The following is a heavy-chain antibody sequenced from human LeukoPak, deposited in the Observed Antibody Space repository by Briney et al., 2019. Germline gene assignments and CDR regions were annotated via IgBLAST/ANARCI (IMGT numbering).Heavy chain of an antibody. CDR3: ARELVWDYGMDV. J-gene: IGHJ6*02. CDR2: IIPIFGTA. V-gene: IGHV1-69*13. Sequence: SVKVSCKASGGTFSSYAISWVRQAPGQGLEWMGGIIPIFGTANYAQKFQGRVTITADESTSTAYMELSSLRSEDTAVYYCARELVWDYGMDVWGQGTTVTVSS. D-gene: IGHD2-2*01. CDR1: GGTFSSYA.